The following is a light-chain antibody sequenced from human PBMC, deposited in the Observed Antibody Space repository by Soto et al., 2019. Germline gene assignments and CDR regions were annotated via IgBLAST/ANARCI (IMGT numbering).Light chain of an antibody. J-gene: IGKJ2*01. V-gene: IGKV1-39*01. CDR1: QSISSN. CDR3: QQSYSTPYT. Sequence: DIQMTQSPSSLSASVGDRVTITCRASQSISSNLNWYQQKPGKAPKLLIYPASSLQSGVPSRFSGSGSGTDFNLTISSLQPEDFATYYCQQSYSTPYTFGRGTKLEIK. CDR2: PAS.